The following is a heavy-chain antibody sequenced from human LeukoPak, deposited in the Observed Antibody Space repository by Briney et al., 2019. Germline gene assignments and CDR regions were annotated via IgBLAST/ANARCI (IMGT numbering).Heavy chain of an antibody. CDR3: ATHEGWGGDDSYYFEY. CDR2: ITPSGFTV. J-gene: IGHJ4*02. V-gene: IGHV3-48*01. CDR1: GFTFSSHS. Sequence: GGSPRLSCAASGFTFSSHSMNWVRQAPGKGLEWLSYITPSGFTVYSDSVKGRFTISRDIPKNTLYLQMNSLRVEDTAVYYCATHEGWGGDDSYYFEYWGQGTLATVSS. D-gene: IGHD3-16*01.